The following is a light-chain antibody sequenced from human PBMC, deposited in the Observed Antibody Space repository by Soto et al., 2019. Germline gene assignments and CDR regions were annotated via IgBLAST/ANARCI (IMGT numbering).Light chain of an antibody. CDR3: QQYSSYACR. V-gene: IGKV1-8*01. Sequence: AIRMTQSPSSLSASTGDRVSITCRASQGISSYLAWSQQKPGKAPKLLLCPASTLQSGVPSRFSGSGSGTDFTRTISGRQAEDLATYYGQQYSSYACRFGQGTDVEIK. CDR2: PAS. J-gene: IGKJ1*01. CDR1: QGISSY.